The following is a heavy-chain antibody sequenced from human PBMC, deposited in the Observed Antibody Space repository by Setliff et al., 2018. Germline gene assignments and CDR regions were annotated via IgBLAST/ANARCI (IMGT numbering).Heavy chain of an antibody. D-gene: IGHD3-10*01. CDR3: VRVDMVLSNFDF. CDR2: INAGNGHT. CDR1: GYTFTNYL. Sequence: GASVKVSCKASGYTFTNYLIHWVRQSPGQSPEWMGWINAGNGHTKFSQSFQGRLSISSDTSASTVYMDLHNLGSEDTAVYFCVRVDMVLSNFDFWGQGTLVTV. J-gene: IGHJ4*02. V-gene: IGHV1-3*01.